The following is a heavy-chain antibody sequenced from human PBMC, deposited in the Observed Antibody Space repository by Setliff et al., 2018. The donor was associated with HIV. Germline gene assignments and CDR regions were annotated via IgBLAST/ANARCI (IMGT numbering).Heavy chain of an antibody. CDR2: ISNSGSTI. V-gene: IGHV3-48*01. J-gene: IGHJ6*03. D-gene: IGHD4-17*01. Sequence: GGSLRLSCAGSGFTFSTYNMAWVRQAPGKGLEWISYISNSGSTIYYADSVKGRFTISRDNAKNSLYLQMNSLRAEDTAVYYCVKARVDGDYYYYYYMDVWGKGTTVTVSS. CDR3: VKARVDGDYYYYYYMDV. CDR1: GFTFSTYN.